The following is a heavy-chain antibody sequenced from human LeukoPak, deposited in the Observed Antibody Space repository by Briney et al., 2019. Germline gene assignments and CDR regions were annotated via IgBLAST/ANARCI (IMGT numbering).Heavy chain of an antibody. V-gene: IGHV5-51*01. CDR1: GYSFTSYW. CDR2: IYLGDSDT. D-gene: IGHD3-22*01. CDR3: ARHRVYYYDTSGHRGWFDP. Sequence: GESLKISCKGSGYSFTSYWIGWVRQMPGKGLEWMGIIYLGDSDTRYSPSFQGQVTISADKSISTAYLQWSSLKASDTAMYYCARHRVYYYDTSGHRGWFDPWGQGTLVTVSS. J-gene: IGHJ5*02.